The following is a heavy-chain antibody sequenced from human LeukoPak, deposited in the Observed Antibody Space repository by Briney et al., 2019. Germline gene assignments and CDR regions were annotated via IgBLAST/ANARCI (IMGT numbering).Heavy chain of an antibody. CDR3: ARAQNRAGYPY. V-gene: IGHV3-21*01. CDR1: GFTVSSNY. J-gene: IGHJ4*02. D-gene: IGHD1-14*01. Sequence: SGGSLRLSCAASGFTVSSNYMSWVRQAPGKGLEWVSSISSSSSYIYYADSVKGRFTISRDNAKNSLYLQMNSLRAEDTAVYYCARAQNRAGYPYWGQGTLVTVSS. CDR2: ISSSSSYI.